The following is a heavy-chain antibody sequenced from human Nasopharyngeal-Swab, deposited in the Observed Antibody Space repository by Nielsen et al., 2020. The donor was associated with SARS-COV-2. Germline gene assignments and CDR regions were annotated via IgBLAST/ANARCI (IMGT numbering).Heavy chain of an antibody. CDR2: TKYVSKWNS. CDR1: GDTLSTSSVA. Sequence: QTPSLTRAVSGDTLSTSSVAWNWIRLSPSRGLEWLGKTKYVSKWNSDYAESVKSRITINPDTSKNQFSLRLSSVTPEDTAMYYCARNYKWAFDYWGQGTLVTVSS. V-gene: IGHV6-1*01. D-gene: IGHD3-10*01. J-gene: IGHJ4*02. CDR3: ARNYKWAFDY.